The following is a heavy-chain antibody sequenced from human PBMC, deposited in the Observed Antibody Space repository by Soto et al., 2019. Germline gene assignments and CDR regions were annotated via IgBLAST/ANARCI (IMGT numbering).Heavy chain of an antibody. J-gene: IGHJ5*02. V-gene: IGHV4-30-4*01. Sequence: SETLSLTCTVSGGSISSGDYYWSWIRQPPGKGLEWIGYIYYSGSTYYNPSLKSRVTISVDTSKNQFSLKLSSVTAADTAVYYCARGVVPAAIATPVVDLWGQGTLVTVSS. CDR2: IYYSGST. D-gene: IGHD2-2*01. CDR3: ARGVVPAAIATPVVDL. CDR1: GGSISSGDYY.